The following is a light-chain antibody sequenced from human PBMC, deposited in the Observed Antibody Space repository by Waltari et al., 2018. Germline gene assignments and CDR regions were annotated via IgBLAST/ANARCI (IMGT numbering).Light chain of an antibody. CDR3: PTGGHGTWV. V-gene: IGLV4-69*01. CDR1: SGHSSNL. J-gene: IGLJ3*02. Sequence: QLVLTQSPSASASLGPSVKLTCTLTSGHSSNLIAWHQQRPGKGPRYWMKVNSDGRHTKGDAIPDRFSGSGSGAERYLTISSVQSEDEADYYCPTGGHGTWVFGGGTKLTVL. CDR2: VNSDGRH.